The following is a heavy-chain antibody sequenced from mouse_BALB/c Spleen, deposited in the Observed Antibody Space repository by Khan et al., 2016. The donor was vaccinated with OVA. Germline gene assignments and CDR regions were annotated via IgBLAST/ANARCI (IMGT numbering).Heavy chain of an antibody. CDR3: ARGYDVFAY. V-gene: IGHV1-18*01. Sequence: VQLQQSGPDLVKPGASVKISCKASGYSFTLYYMTWVKQSPGKSLEWIGRVNPNTGGSDYNQEFKGTALLPVDKSSNTAYMELHSLTSEDAAVYYCARGYDVFAYWGQGTLVTVSA. CDR2: VNPNTGGS. D-gene: IGHD2-14*01. J-gene: IGHJ3*01. CDR1: GYSFTLYY.